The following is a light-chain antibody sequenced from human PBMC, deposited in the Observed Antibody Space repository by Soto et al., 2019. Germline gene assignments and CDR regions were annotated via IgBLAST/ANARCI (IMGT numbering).Light chain of an antibody. V-gene: IGLV2-23*02. CDR1: SSDVGIYNL. Sequence: QSVLTQPASVSGSPGQSITISCTGTSSDVGIYNLVSWYQRHPGKAPKLMIYEVTKRPSGVSNRFSGSKSGNAASLTISGLQAEDESDYYCCSYAGTSYVFGTGTKVTVL. J-gene: IGLJ1*01. CDR2: EVT. CDR3: CSYAGTSYV.